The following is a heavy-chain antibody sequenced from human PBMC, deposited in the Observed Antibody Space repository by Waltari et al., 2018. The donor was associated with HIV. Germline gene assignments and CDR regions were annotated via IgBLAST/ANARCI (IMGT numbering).Heavy chain of an antibody. Sequence: EVQLVESGGGLVQPGGSLRLSCAASGFTFSSYWMSWVRQAPGKGRECGANNKQDGSEKSYVDSVKGRFTISRDNAKNLRYLQMNNLSAEDTAVYYCARLRGGYDFDYWGQGTLVTVSS. CDR1: GFTFSSYW. CDR3: ARLRGGYDFDY. J-gene: IGHJ4*02. V-gene: IGHV3-7*01. CDR2: NKQDGSEK. D-gene: IGHD5-12*01.